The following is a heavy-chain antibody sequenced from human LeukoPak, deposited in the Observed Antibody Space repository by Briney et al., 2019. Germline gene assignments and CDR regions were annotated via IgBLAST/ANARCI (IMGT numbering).Heavy chain of an antibody. V-gene: IGHV4-34*01. CDR2: INHSGST. D-gene: IGHD3-10*01. CDR1: VGSFSGYY. J-gene: IGHJ6*03. CDR3: ARGYYGSGSHCCHMDV. Sequence: PSEPLSLTCAVYVGSFSGYYWSWIRQPPGKGLEWIGEINHSGSTNYNSSLKSRVTISVDTSKNQFSLKLSSVTAADTAVYYCARGYYGSGSHCCHMDVWGKGTTITVS.